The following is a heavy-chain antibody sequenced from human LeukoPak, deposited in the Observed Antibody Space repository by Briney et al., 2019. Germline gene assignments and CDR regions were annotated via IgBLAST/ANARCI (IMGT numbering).Heavy chain of an antibody. V-gene: IGHV3-72*01. CDR3: TRVVLVGTTYSYFDY. D-gene: IGHD2/OR15-2a*01. CDR2: TRKKTNSYTT. CDR1: GFTVSTNY. J-gene: IGHJ4*02. Sequence: GSLRLSCPAYGFTVSTNYRTWDSQAPGKGREWVGRTRKKTNSYTTEYAASVKGRFTISTDDSKSSLYLEMNSLKAEDTAVYYCTRVVLVGTTYSYFDYWGKGTMVTVS.